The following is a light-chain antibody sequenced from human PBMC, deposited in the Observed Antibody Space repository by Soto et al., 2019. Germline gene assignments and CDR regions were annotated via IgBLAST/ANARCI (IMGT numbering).Light chain of an antibody. CDR1: QTVNSNY. J-gene: IGKJ1*01. V-gene: IGKV3-20*01. Sequence: EIVLTQSPGTLSLSPGERATLSCWASQTVNSNYLAWYQQKPGQAPRLLIYGSSRRATGIPDMFSGSGSGTDFTLTVSRLEPEDFGVYYCQKYDGQWTFGQGTKVEIK. CDR2: GSS. CDR3: QKYDGQWT.